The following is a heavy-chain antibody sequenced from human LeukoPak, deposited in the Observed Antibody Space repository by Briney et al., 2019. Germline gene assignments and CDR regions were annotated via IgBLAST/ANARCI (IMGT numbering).Heavy chain of an antibody. V-gene: IGHV3-7*01. CDR1: GFNFPNYC. Sequence: GGSLRLSCAASGFNFPNYCMTWVRQAPGRGLEWVVNIRQNGRETDYVHSVKGRFTISRDNSKNTLYLQMNSLRAEDTAVYYCAKNSRKAGYCSSTSCYRTYYFDYWGQGTLVTVSS. D-gene: IGHD2-2*02. CDR3: AKNSRKAGYCSSTSCYRTYYFDY. J-gene: IGHJ4*02. CDR2: IRQNGRET.